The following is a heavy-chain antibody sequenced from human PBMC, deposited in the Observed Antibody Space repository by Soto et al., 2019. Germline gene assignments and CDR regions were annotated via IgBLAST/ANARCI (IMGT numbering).Heavy chain of an antibody. Sequence: SETLSLICTVSGGSISSGGYYWSWIRQHPGKGLEWIGYIYYSGSTYYNPSLKSRVTISVDTSKNQFSLKLSSVTAADTAVYYCARESRLNSYGYWHYYYCLDVWGEGTT. CDR3: ARESRLNSYGYWHYYYCLDV. CDR2: IYYSGST. J-gene: IGHJ6*02. CDR1: GGSISSGGYY. D-gene: IGHD5-18*01. V-gene: IGHV4-31*03.